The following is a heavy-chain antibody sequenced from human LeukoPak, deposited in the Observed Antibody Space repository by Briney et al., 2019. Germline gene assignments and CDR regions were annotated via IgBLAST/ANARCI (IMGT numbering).Heavy chain of an antibody. J-gene: IGHJ3*02. V-gene: IGHV4-39*07. Sequence: SETLSLTCTVCGGSISSSSYYWGWIRQPPGKGLEWIGSIYYSGSTYYNPSLKSRVTISVDTSKNQFSLKLSSVTAADTAVYYCARDPGIYCSSTSCYRVDAFDIWGQGTMVTVSS. CDR1: GGSISSSSYY. CDR3: ARDPGIYCSSTSCYRVDAFDI. CDR2: IYYSGST. D-gene: IGHD2-2*02.